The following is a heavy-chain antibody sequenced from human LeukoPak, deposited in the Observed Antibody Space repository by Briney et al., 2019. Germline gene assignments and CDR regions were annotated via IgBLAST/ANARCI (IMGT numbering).Heavy chain of an antibody. CDR2: IKQDGSEK. D-gene: IGHD3-16*01. J-gene: IGHJ4*02. V-gene: IGHV3-7*01. CDR1: GFTFSSYW. Sequence: PGGSLRLSCTASGFTFSSYWMTWVRQAPGKGLEWVANIKQDGSEKYYVDSVKGRFTISRDNAKNSLYLQMNSLRAEDTAVYYCARDNVEGGFDYWGQGTLVTVSS. CDR3: ARDNVEGGFDY.